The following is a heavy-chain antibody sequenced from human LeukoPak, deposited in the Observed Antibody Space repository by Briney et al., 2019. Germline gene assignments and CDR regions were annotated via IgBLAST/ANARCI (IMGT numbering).Heavy chain of an antibody. J-gene: IGHJ4*02. CDR1: GFTFRSYS. V-gene: IGHV3-21*01. CDR3: ARDQEVKIVGAPPGY. CDR2: ISSSSSYI. Sequence: GGSLRLSCAASGFTFRSYSMNWVRQAPGKGLEWVSSISSSSSYIYYADSVKGRFTISRDNAKNSLYLQMNSLRAEDTAVYYCARDQEVKIVGAPPGYWGQGTLVTVSS. D-gene: IGHD1-26*01.